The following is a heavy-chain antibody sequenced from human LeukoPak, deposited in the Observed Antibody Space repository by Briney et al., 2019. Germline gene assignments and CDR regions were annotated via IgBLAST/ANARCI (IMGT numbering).Heavy chain of an antibody. J-gene: IGHJ4*02. CDR3: ATIKRGSIYGYFDF. D-gene: IGHD5-18*01. V-gene: IGHV4-59*11. Sequence: PSQTLSLTCTVSGGSISSHYWSSIRQPPGKGLEWIAYLLDSVNTKDNPSLQSRLTLSADTSKNQFSLRLSSVTAADTAVYYCATIKRGSIYGYFDFWGQGIKVTVSS. CDR1: GGSISSHY. CDR2: LLDSVNT.